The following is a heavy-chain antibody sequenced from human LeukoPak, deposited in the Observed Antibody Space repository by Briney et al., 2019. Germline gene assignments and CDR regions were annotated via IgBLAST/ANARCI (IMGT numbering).Heavy chain of an antibody. CDR3: ARGGGYTYGPGNFEY. D-gene: IGHD5-18*01. V-gene: IGHV4-61*02. CDR2: IFTSGST. CDR1: GGSISSSNYY. J-gene: IGHJ4*02. Sequence: PSETLSLTCSVSGGSISSSNYYWSWIRQPAGKGLEWIGRIFTSGSTNYNPSLKSRVTMSVDTSKNQFSLKLSSVTAADTAVYYCARGGGYTYGPGNFEYWGQGTLVTVSS.